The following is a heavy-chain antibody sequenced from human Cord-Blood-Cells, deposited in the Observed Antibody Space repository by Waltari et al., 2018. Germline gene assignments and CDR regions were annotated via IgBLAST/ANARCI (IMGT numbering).Heavy chain of an antibody. D-gene: IGHD2-15*01. CDR1: GYTLTELS. CDR2: FYPEDGET. V-gene: IGHV1-24*01. CDR3: ATVGGYCSGGSCYRAFDI. J-gene: IGHJ3*02. Sequence: QVQLVQSGAEVKKPGASVKVSCKVSGYTLTELSMHWVRQAPGKGLEWMGGFYPEDGETIYAQKFQGRVTMTEDTSTDTAYMELSSLRSEDTAVYYCATVGGYCSGGSCYRAFDIWGQGTMVTVSS.